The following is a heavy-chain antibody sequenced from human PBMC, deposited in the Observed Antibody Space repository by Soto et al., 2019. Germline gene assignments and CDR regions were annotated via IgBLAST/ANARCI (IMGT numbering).Heavy chain of an antibody. CDR2: IRSKANSDAI. J-gene: IGHJ3*02. V-gene: IGHV3-73*02. CDR1: GFTFSGSA. CDR3: VRYCSGGSCPDAFDI. D-gene: IGHD2-15*01. Sequence: EVQLVESGGGLVQPGGSLKLSCAASGFTFSGSAMHWVRQASGKGLEWVGRIRSKANSDAIAYAASVKGRFTISRDDSKNTAYLQMNGLKTEDTAVYYCVRYCSGGSCPDAFDIWGQGTMVTVSS.